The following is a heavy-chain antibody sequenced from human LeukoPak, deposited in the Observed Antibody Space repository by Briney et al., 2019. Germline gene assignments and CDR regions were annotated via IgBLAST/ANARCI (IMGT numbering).Heavy chain of an antibody. D-gene: IGHD6-19*01. Sequence: TGGSLRLSCAASGFTFSSYWMNWARQAPGKGLEWVASINHNGNVNYYVDSVKGRFTISRDNAKNSLYLQMNSLRAEDTAVYYCARLQWLQTGRDFFDYWGQGTLVTVSS. CDR2: INHNGNVN. CDR3: ARLQWLQTGRDFFDY. V-gene: IGHV3-7*01. J-gene: IGHJ4*02. CDR1: GFTFSSYW.